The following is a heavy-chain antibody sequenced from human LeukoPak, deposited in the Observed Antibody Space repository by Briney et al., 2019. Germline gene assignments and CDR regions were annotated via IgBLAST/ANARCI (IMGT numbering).Heavy chain of an antibody. D-gene: IGHD3-3*01. J-gene: IGHJ4*02. V-gene: IGHV1-18*01. Sequence: ASVKVSCKASGYTFTSYGISWVRQAPGQGLEWMGWISAYNGNTNYAQKLQGRVTMTTDTSTSTAYMELRSLRSDDTAVYYCARLPIFGVVIRLYYFDYWGQGTLVTVSS. CDR1: GYTFTSYG. CDR3: ARLPIFGVVIRLYYFDY. CDR2: ISAYNGNT.